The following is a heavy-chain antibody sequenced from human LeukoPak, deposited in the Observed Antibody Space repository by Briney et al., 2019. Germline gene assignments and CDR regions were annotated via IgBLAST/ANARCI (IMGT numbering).Heavy chain of an antibody. V-gene: IGHV4-59*02. CDR3: ARVWLRDAFDI. CDR1: DGSVSSYY. D-gene: IGHD5-18*01. CDR2: IYYSGST. J-gene: IGHJ3*02. Sequence: PSETLSLTCSVSDGSVSSYYWSWIRQPPGKGLEWIGYIYYSGSTNYNPSLKSRVTISVDTSKNQFSLKLSSVTAADTAVYYCARVWLRDAFDIWGQGTMVTVSS.